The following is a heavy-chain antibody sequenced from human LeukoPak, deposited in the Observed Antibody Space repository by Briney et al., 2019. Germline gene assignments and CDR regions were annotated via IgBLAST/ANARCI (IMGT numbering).Heavy chain of an antibody. CDR1: DFTVSSNS. CDR2: TYSSGST. J-gene: IGHJ4*02. CDR3: ATESYGGA. Sequence: GTSLRLSCAASDFTVSSNSMSWVRQAPGKGLEWVSVTYSSGSTHYADSVKGRFTISRDSSKNTLYLQMNSLRAEDTAVYYCATESYGGAWGQGTLVTVSS. D-gene: IGHD1-26*01. V-gene: IGHV3-53*01.